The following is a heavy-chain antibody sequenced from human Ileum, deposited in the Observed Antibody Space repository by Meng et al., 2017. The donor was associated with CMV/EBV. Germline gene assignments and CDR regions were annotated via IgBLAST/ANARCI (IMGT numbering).Heavy chain of an antibody. CDR3: ARADIGITVAGARTRFDP. J-gene: IGHJ5*02. CDR2: ISSDGTGS. CDR1: FRFRSYW. V-gene: IGHV3-74*03. Sequence: FRFRSYWMHWVRQVPGKGLVWVARISSDGTGSTYAASVRGRFTISRDNAENTLYLQMNSLRAEDTALYYCARADIGITVAGARTRFDPWGQGTLVTVSS. D-gene: IGHD1-20*01.